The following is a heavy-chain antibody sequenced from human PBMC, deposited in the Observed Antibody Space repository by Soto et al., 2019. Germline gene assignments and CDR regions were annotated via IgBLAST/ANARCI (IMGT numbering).Heavy chain of an antibody. D-gene: IGHD3-10*01. V-gene: IGHV4-59*01. Sequence: QVQLQESGPGLVKPSETLSLTCTVSGGSINSYYWSWIRQPPGKGLEWIGYIYYSGSTNYNPSLTSRVTLSVDTSKKQFSLKLNSVTAADTAVYYCARDRGANGAYFDYWGQGTLVTVSS. CDR3: ARDRGANGAYFDY. CDR2: IYYSGST. J-gene: IGHJ4*02. CDR1: GGSINSYY.